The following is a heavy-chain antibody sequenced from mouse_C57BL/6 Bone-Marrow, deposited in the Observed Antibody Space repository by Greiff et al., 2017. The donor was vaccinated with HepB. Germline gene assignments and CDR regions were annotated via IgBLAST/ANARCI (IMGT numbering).Heavy chain of an antibody. CDR1: GYTFPSSW. V-gene: IGHV1-50*01. D-gene: IGHD4-1*01. CDR3: ARPGTIDY. CDR2: IDPSDSYT. Sequence: VQLQQPGAELVKPGASVKLSCKASGYTFPSSWFQWVKQRPGQGLEWIGEIDPSDSYTNYNQKFKGKATLTVDTSSSTAYMQLSSLTSEDSAVYYCARPGTIDYWGQGTTLTVSS. J-gene: IGHJ2*01.